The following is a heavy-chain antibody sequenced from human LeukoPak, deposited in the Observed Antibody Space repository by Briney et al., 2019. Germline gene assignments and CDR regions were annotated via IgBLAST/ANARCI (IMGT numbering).Heavy chain of an antibody. CDR3: AGGHYYDSSGYYLKFRWFDP. D-gene: IGHD3-22*01. CDR1: GYTFTGYY. V-gene: IGHV1-2*04. J-gene: IGHJ5*02. Sequence: ASVKVSCKASGYTFTGYYMHWVRQAPGQGLEWMGWINPNSGGTNYAQKFQGWVTMTRDTSISTAYMELSGLRSDDTAVYYCAGGHYYDSSGYYLKFRWFDPWGQGTLVIVSS. CDR2: INPNSGGT.